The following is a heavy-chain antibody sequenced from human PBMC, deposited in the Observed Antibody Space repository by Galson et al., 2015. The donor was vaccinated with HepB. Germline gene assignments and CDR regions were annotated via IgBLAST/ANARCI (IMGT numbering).Heavy chain of an antibody. CDR3: AREESQWLVRGAFDL. Sequence: SLRLSCAASGFTFISYWMGWVRQAPGKGLEWVASIERDGSEKYYVGSVRGRFTISRDNTRNSIYLQMSSLRADDTAVYYCAREESQWLVRGAFDLWGQGTMVTVSS. CDR1: GFTFISYW. CDR2: IERDGSEK. J-gene: IGHJ3*01. D-gene: IGHD6-19*01. V-gene: IGHV3-7*03.